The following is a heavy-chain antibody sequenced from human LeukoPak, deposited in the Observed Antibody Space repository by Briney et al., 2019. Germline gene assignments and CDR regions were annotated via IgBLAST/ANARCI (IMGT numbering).Heavy chain of an antibody. CDR2: IHPNTGAT. V-gene: IGHV1-2*02. D-gene: IGHD5-12*01. Sequence: GATVKVSCKTSGYTFTDYYLHWVRQAPGQGLEWVGWIHPNTGATHQAQKFQGRLTMTRDTSISTVYMKLTRLRSDDTAVYYCARDMGRYSGYDYDYWGQGTLVTASS. J-gene: IGHJ4*02. CDR1: GYTFTDYY. CDR3: ARDMGRYSGYDYDY.